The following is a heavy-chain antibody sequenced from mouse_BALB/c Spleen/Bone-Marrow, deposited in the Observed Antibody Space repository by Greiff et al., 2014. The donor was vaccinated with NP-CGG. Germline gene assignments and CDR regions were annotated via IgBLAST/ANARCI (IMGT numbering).Heavy chain of an antibody. CDR2: INSDGSAI. J-gene: IGHJ4*01. D-gene: IGHD2-10*01. V-gene: IGHV11-2*02. CDR3: MISYYGNHYAMDY. CDR1: GFTFSGFW. Sequence: EVKLQESGGGLVQPGGSRGLSCEGSGFTFSGFWMSWVRQTPGKTLEWIGDINSDGSAINYAPSIKDRFTIFRDNDKSTLYLQMSNVRSEDTATYFCMISYYGNHYAMDYWGQGTSVTVSS.